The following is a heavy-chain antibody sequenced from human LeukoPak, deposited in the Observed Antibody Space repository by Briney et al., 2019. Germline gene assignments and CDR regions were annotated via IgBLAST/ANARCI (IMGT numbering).Heavy chain of an antibody. CDR3: ASTGGSSWPYDAFDI. D-gene: IGHD6-13*01. V-gene: IGHV3-53*01. Sequence: LSGGSLRLSCAASGFTVSSNYMSWVRQAPGKGLEGVSVIYSGGSTYYADSVKGRFTISRDNSKNTLYLQMNSLRAEDTAVYYCASTGGSSWPYDAFDIWGQGTVVTVSS. CDR1: GFTVSSNY. CDR2: IYSGGST. J-gene: IGHJ3*02.